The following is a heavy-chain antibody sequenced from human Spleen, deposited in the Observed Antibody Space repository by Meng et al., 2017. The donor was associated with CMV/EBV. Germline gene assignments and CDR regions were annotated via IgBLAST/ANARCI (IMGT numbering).Heavy chain of an antibody. J-gene: IGHJ4*02. V-gene: IGHV3-30*02. CDR1: GFIFNDYA. Sequence: GESLKISCAASGFIFNDYAMHWVRQAPGKGLEWVAFIQFDGGDKYYVDSVKGRFTISRDNSKNTLYLQMDSLRAEDSAVYYCAKDNTSWACDYWGQGTLVTVSS. CDR3: AKDNTSWACDY. CDR2: IQFDGGDK. D-gene: IGHD2-2*01.